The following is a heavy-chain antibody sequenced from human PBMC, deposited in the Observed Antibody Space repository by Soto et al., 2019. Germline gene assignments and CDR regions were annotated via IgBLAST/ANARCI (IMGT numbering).Heavy chain of an antibody. J-gene: IGHJ6*02. CDR2: IWLDGTAT. CDR3: AKDLGRDGYNPSPCLDG. V-gene: IGHV3-30*02. Sequence: GGSLRLSCAASGFPFSAYGMHWVRQAPGKGVECVASIWLDGTATYYADSVKGRFTISRDHSKNTLYLQMNSLRAEDTAVYYCAKDLGRDGYNPSPCLDGWGQGTTVTVSS. D-gene: IGHD5-12*01. CDR1: GFPFSAYG.